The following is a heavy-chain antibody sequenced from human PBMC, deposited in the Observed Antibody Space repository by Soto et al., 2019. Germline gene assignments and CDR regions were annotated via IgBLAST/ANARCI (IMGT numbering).Heavy chain of an antibody. CDR3: ARGVVPAATYYFDY. D-gene: IGHD2-2*01. CDR2: INHSGST. J-gene: IGHJ4*02. CDR1: GGSFSGYY. V-gene: IGHV4-34*01. Sequence: SETLSLTCAVYGGSFSGYYWSWIRQPPGKGLEWIGEINHSGSTNYNPSLKSRVTISVDTSKNQFSLKLSSVTAADTAVYYCARGVVPAATYYFDYWGQGTLVTVSS.